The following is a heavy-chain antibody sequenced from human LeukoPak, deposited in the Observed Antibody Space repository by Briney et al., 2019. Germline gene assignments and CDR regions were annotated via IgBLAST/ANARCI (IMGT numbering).Heavy chain of an antibody. Sequence: SETLSLTCAVSGYSISSGYYCGWVRQSPGKGLEWIVSSNRTGSTHYNPSLKSRVTISVDTSKNQFSLKLTSVTAADTAVYYCARHYWTPGAFDIWGQGAMVTVSS. D-gene: IGHD3/OR15-3a*01. J-gene: IGHJ3*02. CDR3: ARHYWTPGAFDI. CDR2: SNRTGST. V-gene: IGHV4-38-2*01. CDR1: GYSISSGYY.